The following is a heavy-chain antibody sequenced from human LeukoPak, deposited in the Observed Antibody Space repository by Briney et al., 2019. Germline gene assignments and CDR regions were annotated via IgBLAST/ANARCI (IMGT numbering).Heavy chain of an antibody. CDR1: GFTFSSYW. CDR2: IKQDGSEK. J-gene: IGHJ4*02. Sequence: GGSLRLSCAASGFTFSSYWMSWVRQAPRKGLEWVANIKQDGSEKYYVDSVKGRFTISRDNAKNSLYLQMNSLRAEDTAVYYCARAIVGATKSYWGQGTLVTVSS. V-gene: IGHV3-7*01. CDR3: ARAIVGATKSY. D-gene: IGHD1-26*01.